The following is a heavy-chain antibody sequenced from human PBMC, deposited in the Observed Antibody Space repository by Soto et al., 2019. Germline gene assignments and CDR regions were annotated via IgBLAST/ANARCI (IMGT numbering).Heavy chain of an antibody. D-gene: IGHD5-18*01. Sequence: GGSVKISCKGSGYSFTSYWIGWVRQMPGKGLEWMGIIYPGDSDTRYSPSFQGQVTISADKSISTAYLQWSSLKASDTAMYYCARQLDTAMDFYGMDVWGQGTTVTVSS. J-gene: IGHJ6*02. CDR2: IYPGDSDT. V-gene: IGHV5-51*01. CDR1: GYSFTSYW. CDR3: ARQLDTAMDFYGMDV.